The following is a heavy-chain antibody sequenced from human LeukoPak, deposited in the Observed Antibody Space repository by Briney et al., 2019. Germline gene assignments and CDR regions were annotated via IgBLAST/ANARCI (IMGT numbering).Heavy chain of an antibody. V-gene: IGHV4-4*09. D-gene: IGHD3-10*01. J-gene: IGHJ5*02. CDR2: IYTTGDT. CDR1: GVSISSYY. Sequence: SETLSLTCTVSGVSISSYYWSWIRQPPGKGLEWIGSIYTTGDTRYNPSLKSRVTISVDTSKNQFSLKLSSVTAADTAVYYCARDRSGSPLFDPWGQGTLVTVSS. CDR3: ARDRSGSPLFDP.